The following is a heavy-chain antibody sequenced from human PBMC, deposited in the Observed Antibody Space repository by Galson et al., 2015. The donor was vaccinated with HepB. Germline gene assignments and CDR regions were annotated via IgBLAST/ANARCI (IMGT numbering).Heavy chain of an antibody. Sequence: SVKVSCKASGGTFSSYAISWVRQAPGQGLEWMGRIIPILGIANYAQKFQGRVTITADKSTSTAHMELSSLRSEDTAVYYCARGGGSYLTGVDYWGQGTLVTVSS. CDR1: GGTFSSYA. CDR2: IIPILGIA. J-gene: IGHJ4*02. V-gene: IGHV1-69*04. CDR3: ARGGGSYLTGVDY. D-gene: IGHD1-26*01.